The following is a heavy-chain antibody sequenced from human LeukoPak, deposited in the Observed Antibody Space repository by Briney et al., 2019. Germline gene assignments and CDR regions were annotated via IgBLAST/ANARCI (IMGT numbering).Heavy chain of an antibody. J-gene: IGHJ4*02. CDR1: GFTFSSYE. Sequence: TGGSLRLSCAASGFTFSSYEMNWVRQAPGKGLEWVSYIGSSGSTIYYADSVKGRFTISRDNAKNSLYLQMNSLRAEDTAVYYCATGDGFWSGFSQLDYWGQGTLVTVSS. CDR2: IGSSGSTI. V-gene: IGHV3-48*03. CDR3: ATGDGFWSGFSQLDY. D-gene: IGHD3-3*01.